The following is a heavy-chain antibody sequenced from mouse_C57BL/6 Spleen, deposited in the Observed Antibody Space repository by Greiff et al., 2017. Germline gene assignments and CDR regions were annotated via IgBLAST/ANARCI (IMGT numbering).Heavy chain of an antibody. CDR3: TRSPYYSNIRGFQDY. CDR1: GYTFTDYE. V-gene: IGHV1-15*01. CDR2: IDPETGGT. D-gene: IGHD2-5*01. J-gene: IGHJ4*01. Sequence: QVQLQQSGAELVRPGASVTLSCKASGYTFTDYEMHWVKQTPVHGLEWIGAIDPETGGTAYNQKFKGKAILTADKSSSTAYMELRSLTSEDSAVYYCTRSPYYSNIRGFQDYWGQGTSVTVSS.